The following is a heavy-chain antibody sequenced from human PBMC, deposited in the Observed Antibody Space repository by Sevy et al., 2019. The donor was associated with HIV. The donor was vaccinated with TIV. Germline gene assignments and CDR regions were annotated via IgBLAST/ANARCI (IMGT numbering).Heavy chain of an antibody. Sequence: GGSLRLSCATSGFTFSTYSMNWVRQAPGKGLEWVSSISRSSTYIYYTDSVKGRFTLSRDNARNSLYLQMNSLRVDDTAVYYCARDSAHTGYNWGQGTLVTVSS. CDR1: GFTFSTYS. V-gene: IGHV3-21*01. D-gene: IGHD5-12*01. J-gene: IGHJ4*02. CDR3: ARDSAHTGYN. CDR2: ISRSSTYI.